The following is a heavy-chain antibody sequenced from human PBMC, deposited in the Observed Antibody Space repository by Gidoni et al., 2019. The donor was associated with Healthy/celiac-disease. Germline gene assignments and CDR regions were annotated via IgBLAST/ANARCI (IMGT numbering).Heavy chain of an antibody. J-gene: IGHJ2*01. CDR3: ARDHTYYDILTGYKIRNWYFDL. CDR2: ISSSSSYI. V-gene: IGHV3-21*01. CDR1: GFTFSSYS. Sequence: EVQLVESGGGLVKPGGSLRLSCAASGFTFSSYSMNWVRQAPGKGLEWVSSISSSSSYIYYADSVKGRFTISRDNAKNSLYLQMNSLRAEDTAVYYCARDHTYYDILTGYKIRNWYFDLWGRGTLVTVSS. D-gene: IGHD3-9*01.